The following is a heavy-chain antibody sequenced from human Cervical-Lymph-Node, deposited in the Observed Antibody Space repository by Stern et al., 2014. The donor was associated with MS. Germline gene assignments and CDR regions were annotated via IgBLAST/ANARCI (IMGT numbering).Heavy chain of an antibody. V-gene: IGHV3-21*01. Sequence: EVQLVESGGGLVKPGGSLTLTWAASGFNIVTYSMNWVRQAPGKGLDGVLFISSTISNITYAAPVRGGFAISRDNAKNSLFLHMSGLRVEDSAVYYCASTSGWFDSWGQGIQVTVSS. CDR3: ASTSGWFDS. J-gene: IGHJ5*01. CDR1: GFNIVTYS. CDR2: ISSTISNI.